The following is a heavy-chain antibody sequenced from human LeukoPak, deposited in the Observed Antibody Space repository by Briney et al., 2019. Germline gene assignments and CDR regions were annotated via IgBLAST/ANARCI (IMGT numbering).Heavy chain of an antibody. Sequence: GGSLRLSWAASGFTFSSYAMSWVRQAPGKGLDWVSSISGSGGSTIYADSVKGRFTISRDISKSTLYLQMNSLRAEDTAIYYCARGCDVSCYRLDFWGQGTLVTVSS. CDR3: ARGCDVSCYRLDF. V-gene: IGHV3-23*01. CDR2: ISGSGGST. CDR1: GFTFSSYA. J-gene: IGHJ4*02. D-gene: IGHD2-2*01.